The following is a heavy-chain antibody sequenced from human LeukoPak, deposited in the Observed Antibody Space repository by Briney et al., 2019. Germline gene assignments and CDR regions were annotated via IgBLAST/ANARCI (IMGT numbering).Heavy chain of an antibody. CDR3: AREEFRGYSYGPSDY. Sequence: GGSLRLSCAASGFTFSSYWMHWVRQAPGKGLVWVSRISIDGSITTYADSVKGRFTTSRDNAKNTLYLQMNSLRAEDTAVYYCAREEFRGYSYGPSDYWGQGTLVTVSS. V-gene: IGHV3-74*01. CDR1: GFTFSSYW. CDR2: ISIDGSIT. J-gene: IGHJ4*02. D-gene: IGHD5-18*01.